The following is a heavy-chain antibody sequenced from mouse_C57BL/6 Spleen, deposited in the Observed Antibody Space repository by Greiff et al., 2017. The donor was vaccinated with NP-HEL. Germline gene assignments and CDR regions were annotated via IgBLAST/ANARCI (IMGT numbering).Heavy chain of an antibody. Sequence: VQLQQSGAELVRPGASVKLSCTASGFTIKDYYMHWVKQRPEQGLEWIGRIDPEDGDTEYAPKFPGKATMTADTSSNPAYLQLSSLTSEDTAVYYCTRGGNYVWAMDYWGQGTSVTVSS. D-gene: IGHD2-1*01. CDR2: IDPEDGDT. CDR1: GFTIKDYY. CDR3: TRGGNYVWAMDY. J-gene: IGHJ4*01. V-gene: IGHV14-1*01.